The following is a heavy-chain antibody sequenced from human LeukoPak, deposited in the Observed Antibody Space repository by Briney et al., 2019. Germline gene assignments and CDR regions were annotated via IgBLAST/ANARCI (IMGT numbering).Heavy chain of an antibody. D-gene: IGHD6-19*01. J-gene: IGHJ4*02. V-gene: IGHV3-74*01. CDR3: ARGMGYSSGCFPFAY. CDR2: INSDGSST. CDR1: EFTFSSYW. Sequence: GGSLRLSCVASEFTFSSYWMHWVRQAPGKGLVWVSRINSDGSSTSYADSVKGRFTISRDNAKNTFYLQMNSLRAEDTAVYYCARGMGYSSGCFPFAYWGQGSLVTVSS.